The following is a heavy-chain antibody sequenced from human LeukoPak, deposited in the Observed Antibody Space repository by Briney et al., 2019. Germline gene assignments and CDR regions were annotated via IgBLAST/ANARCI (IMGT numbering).Heavy chain of an antibody. CDR3: ARGRMVRGVILDY. CDR2: IYTSGST. CDR1: SGSISSSNYY. V-gene: IGHV4-61*02. Sequence: SETLSLTCTVSSGSISSSNYYWSWIRQPAGKGLEWIGRIYTSGSTNYNPSLKSRVTISVDTSKNQFSLKLSSVTAADTAVYYCARGRMVRGVILDYWGQGTLVTVSS. J-gene: IGHJ4*02. D-gene: IGHD3-10*01.